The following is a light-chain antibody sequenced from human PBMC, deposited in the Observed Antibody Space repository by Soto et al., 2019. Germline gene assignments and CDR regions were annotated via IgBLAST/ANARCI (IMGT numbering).Light chain of an antibody. V-gene: IGLV2-11*01. CDR3: CSYAGSSFWV. CDR1: SSDVGGYNY. CDR2: DVS. Sequence: QSALTQPRSVSGSPGQSVTISCTGTSSDVGGYNYVSWYQQHPGKAPKLMIYDVSKRPSGVPDRFSGSKSGNKASLTISGLQAEDEADYYCCSYAGSSFWVFGGGTKLTVL. J-gene: IGLJ3*02.